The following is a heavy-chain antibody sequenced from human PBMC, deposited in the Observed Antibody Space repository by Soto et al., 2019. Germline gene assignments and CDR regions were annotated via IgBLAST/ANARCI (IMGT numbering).Heavy chain of an antibody. V-gene: IGHV1-2*04. Sequence: GASVKVSCKASGYTFTGYYMHWVRQAPGQGLEWMGWINPNSGGTNYAQKFQGWVTMTRDTSMSTAYMELSRLRSEDTAVYYCARDRSRNSATVTPFDYWGQGTLVTVSS. J-gene: IGHJ4*02. CDR3: ARDRSRNSATVTPFDY. CDR1: GYTFTGYY. D-gene: IGHD4-17*01. CDR2: INPNSGGT.